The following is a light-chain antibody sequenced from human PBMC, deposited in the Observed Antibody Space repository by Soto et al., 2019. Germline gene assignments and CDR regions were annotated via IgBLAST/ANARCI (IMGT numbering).Light chain of an antibody. CDR3: ETCDSNSRGV. V-gene: IGLV4-60*03. Sequence: QSVLTQSSSASASLGSSVKLTCTLSSGHRDYIIAWHQQQPGKAPRFLLNLEQSGNYNRGSGVPGRFSGSSSGADRYLTISNLQSEDEADYYCETCDSNSRGVFGGGTKLTVL. CDR1: SGHRDYI. J-gene: IGLJ2*01. CDR2: LEQSGNY.